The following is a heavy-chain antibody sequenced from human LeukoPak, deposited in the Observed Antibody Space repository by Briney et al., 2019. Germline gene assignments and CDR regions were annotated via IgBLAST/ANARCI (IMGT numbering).Heavy chain of an antibody. CDR1: GFTFSSYG. J-gene: IGHJ4*02. CDR3: AKDRKRGVVLQTLSYFDY. Sequence: GGSLRLSCAASGFTFSSYGMHWVRQAPGKGLEWVAVISYDGSNKYYADSVKGRFTISRDNSKNTLYLQMNSLRAEDTAVYYCAKDRKRGVVLQTLSYFDYWGQGTLVTVSS. CDR2: ISYDGSNK. V-gene: IGHV3-30*18. D-gene: IGHD3-3*01.